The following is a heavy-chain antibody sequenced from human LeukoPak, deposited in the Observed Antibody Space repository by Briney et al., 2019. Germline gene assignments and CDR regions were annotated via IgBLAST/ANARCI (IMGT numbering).Heavy chain of an antibody. V-gene: IGHV4-30-2*01. J-gene: IGHJ4*02. CDR1: GGSISSGGYS. CDR2: IYHSGST. D-gene: IGHD6-13*01. CDR3: ARSEQQLVPSYFDS. Sequence: SQTLSLTCAVSGGSISSGGYSWSWIRQPPGKGLEWIGYIYHSGSTYYNPSLKSRVTISVDRSKNQFSLKLSSVTAADTAVYYCARSEQQLVPSYFDSWGKGTLITVSP.